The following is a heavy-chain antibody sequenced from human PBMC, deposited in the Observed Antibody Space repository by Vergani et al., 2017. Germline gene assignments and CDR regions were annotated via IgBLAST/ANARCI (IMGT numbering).Heavy chain of an antibody. Sequence: QVQLVQSGAEVKKPGASVKVSCKASGYTFTSYYMHWVRQAPGQGLEWMGIINPSGGSTRYAQKFQGRVTMTRATSKSTVYMELSSLRSEDTAGYYCARGGHYCSSTSCDEYFQHWGQGTLVTVSS. D-gene: IGHD2-2*01. CDR1: GYTFTSYY. V-gene: IGHV1-46*01. CDR2: INPSGGST. CDR3: ARGGHYCSSTSCDEYFQH. J-gene: IGHJ1*01.